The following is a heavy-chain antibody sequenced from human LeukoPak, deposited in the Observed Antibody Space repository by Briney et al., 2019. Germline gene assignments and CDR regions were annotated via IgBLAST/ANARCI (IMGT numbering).Heavy chain of an antibody. CDR3: AKVSPQGAAAGWYDY. Sequence: PSETLSLTCTVSGGSISSGGYYWSWIRQHPGKGLEWIGYIYYSGSTYYNPSLKSRVTISVDTSKNQFSLKLSSVTAADTAVYYCAKVSPQGAAAGWYDYWGQGTLVTVSS. D-gene: IGHD6-19*01. V-gene: IGHV4-31*03. CDR2: IYYSGST. CDR1: GGSISSGGYY. J-gene: IGHJ4*02.